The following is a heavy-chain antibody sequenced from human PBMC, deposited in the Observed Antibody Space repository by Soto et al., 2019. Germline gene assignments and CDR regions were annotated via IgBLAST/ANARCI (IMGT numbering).Heavy chain of an antibody. CDR3: ARDFKTGYRLDV. Sequence: PGGSLRLSCAASGFTFSSYAMSWVRQAPGKELEWVSAISGSGGSTYYADSVKGRFTISRDNAKNTLYLQMNSLGAEDTAVYYCARDFKTGYRLDVWGKGTTVTVSS. CDR1: GFTFSSYA. D-gene: IGHD5-12*01. J-gene: IGHJ6*04. CDR2: ISGSGGST. V-gene: IGHV3-23*01.